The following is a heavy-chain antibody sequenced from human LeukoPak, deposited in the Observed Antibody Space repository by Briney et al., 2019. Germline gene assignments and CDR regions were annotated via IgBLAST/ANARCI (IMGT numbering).Heavy chain of an antibody. D-gene: IGHD3-9*01. J-gene: IGHJ6*02. Sequence: GGSLRLSCVASGFTFSSYWMHWVRQDPRKGLVWVSRINGDGRNINYADSVRGRFTISRDNAKNTLYLQMNTLRVEDTAVYYCTRDLMDYNVSTGLHHYYMDVWGQGTTVTVSS. CDR2: INGDGRNI. V-gene: IGHV3-74*01. CDR3: TRDLMDYNVSTGLHHYYMDV. CDR1: GFTFSSYW.